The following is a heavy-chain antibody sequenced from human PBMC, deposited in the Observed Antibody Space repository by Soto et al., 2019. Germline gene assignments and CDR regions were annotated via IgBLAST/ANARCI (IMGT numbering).Heavy chain of an antibody. J-gene: IGHJ5*02. CDR1: GGSISSSSYY. D-gene: IGHD6-13*01. V-gene: IGHV4-39*01. CDR2: IFYSGST. Sequence: PSETLSLTCTVSGGSISSSSYYWGWIRQPPGKGLEWIGSIFYSGSTYYNPSLKSRVTISVDTSKNQFSLKLSSVTAADTAVYYCARRMAAAGNWFDPWGQGTLVTV. CDR3: ARRMAAAGNWFDP.